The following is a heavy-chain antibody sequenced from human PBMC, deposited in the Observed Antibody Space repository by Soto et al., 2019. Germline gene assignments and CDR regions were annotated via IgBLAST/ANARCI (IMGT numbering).Heavy chain of an antibody. CDR1: GFTFDDYA. CDR2: ISWNSGGI. Sequence: GGSLRLSCAASGFTFDDYAMHWVRQAPGKGLEWVSGISWNSGGIGYADYADSVKGRFTISRDNGKNSLFLQMNSLRAEDTALYYCARAPHIGDKSGIDYWGQGTLVTVSS. J-gene: IGHJ4*02. V-gene: IGHV3-9*01. CDR3: ARAPHIGDKSGIDY. D-gene: IGHD5-12*01.